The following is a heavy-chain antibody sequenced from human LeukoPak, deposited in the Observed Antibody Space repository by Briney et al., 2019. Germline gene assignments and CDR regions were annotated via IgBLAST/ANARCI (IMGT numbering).Heavy chain of an antibody. V-gene: IGHV3-15*01. J-gene: IGHJ3*02. Sequence: GGSLRLSCAASGFTFSNAWMSWVRQAPGKGLEWVGRIKSKTDGGTTDYAAPVKGRFTISRDDSKNTLYLQMNSLRADDTAVYYCTKRGRGYCSMTSCPGPFDIWGQGTMVTVSS. D-gene: IGHD2-2*01. CDR1: GFTFSNAW. CDR2: IKSKTDGGTT. CDR3: TKRGRGYCSMTSCPGPFDI.